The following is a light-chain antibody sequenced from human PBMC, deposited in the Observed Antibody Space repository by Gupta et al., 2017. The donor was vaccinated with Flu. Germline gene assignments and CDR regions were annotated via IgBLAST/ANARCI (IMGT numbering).Light chain of an antibody. CDR2: MMS. CDR3: IQRRESPFT. Sequence: TPVEPASVSCRSSQSPFNPADGNTSLDWYLHKPGQSLQLVMDMMSYRASGVPDRFSGCGSGNDFTLQIIRVEAEDVGLYFCIQRRESPFTFGPGTKLEI. V-gene: IGKV2-40*01. CDR1: QSPFNPADGNTS. J-gene: IGKJ3*01.